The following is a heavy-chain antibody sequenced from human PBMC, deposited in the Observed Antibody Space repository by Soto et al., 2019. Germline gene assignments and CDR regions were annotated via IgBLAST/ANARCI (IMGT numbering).Heavy chain of an antibody. J-gene: IGHJ6*02. CDR1: GYSFTSYW. CDR3: ARVGPRYCSSTSCYRDYYYGMDV. D-gene: IGHD2-2*02. Sequence: LKISCKGSGYSFTSYWIGWVRQMAGKGLEWMGIIYPGDSDTRYSPSFQGQVTISADKSISTAYLQWSSLKASDTAMYYCARVGPRYCSSTSCYRDYYYGMDVWGQGTTVTVSS. CDR2: IYPGDSDT. V-gene: IGHV5-51*01.